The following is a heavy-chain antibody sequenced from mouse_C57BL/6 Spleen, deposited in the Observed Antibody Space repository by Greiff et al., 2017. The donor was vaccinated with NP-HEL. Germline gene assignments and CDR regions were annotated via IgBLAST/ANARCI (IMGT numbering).Heavy chain of an antibody. Sequence: QVHVKQSGAELVKPGASVKMSCKASGYTFTSYWITWVKQRPGQGLEWIGDIYPGSGSTNYNEKFKSKATLTVDTSSSTAYMQLSSLTSEDSAVYYCARSHGYDVGAMDYWGQGTSVTVSS. CDR2: IYPGSGST. J-gene: IGHJ4*01. D-gene: IGHD2-2*01. CDR1: GYTFTSYW. V-gene: IGHV1-55*01. CDR3: ARSHGYDVGAMDY.